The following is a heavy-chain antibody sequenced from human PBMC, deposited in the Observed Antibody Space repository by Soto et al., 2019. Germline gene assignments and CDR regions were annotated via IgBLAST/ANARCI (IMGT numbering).Heavy chain of an antibody. D-gene: IGHD6-19*01. J-gene: IGHJ6*02. CDR1: GFTFSSYG. CDR2: ISHDGSNK. V-gene: IGHV3-30*18. Sequence: QVQLVESGGGVVQPGRSLRLSCAASGFTFSSYGMHWVRQAPGKGLEWVAVISHDGSNKYFADSVKGRFTISRDNSQNTLYLQMNSLRAEDTAVYYCAKRLLAVAGYLHVMGVWGQGTTVTVSS. CDR3: AKRLLAVAGYLHVMGV.